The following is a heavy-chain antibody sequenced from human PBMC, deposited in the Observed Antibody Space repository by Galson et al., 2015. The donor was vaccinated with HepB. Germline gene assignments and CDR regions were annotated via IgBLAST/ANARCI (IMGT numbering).Heavy chain of an antibody. CDR2: ISGYNDNT. CDR1: GYTFTSYA. Sequence: SVKVSCKASGYTFTSYALSWVRPAPGQGLEWMGWISGYNDNTKYAQKFQGRVTMTTDTSTSAAYMELRSLRSDDTAVYYCARNTSDKGAFDVWGQGTLVTVSS. D-gene: IGHD1/OR15-1a*01. V-gene: IGHV1-18*01. J-gene: IGHJ3*01. CDR3: ARNTSDKGAFDV.